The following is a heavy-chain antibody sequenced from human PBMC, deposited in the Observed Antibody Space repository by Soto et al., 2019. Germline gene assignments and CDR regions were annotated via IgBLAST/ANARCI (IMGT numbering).Heavy chain of an antibody. V-gene: IGHV3-7*01. CDR1: GFTFSSYW. D-gene: IGHD6-19*01. CDR2: IKQDGSEK. Sequence: GGSLRLSCAASGFTFSSYWMSWVHQAPGKGLEWVANIKQDGSEKYYVDSVKGRFTISRDNAKNSLYLQMNSLRAEDTAVYYCARELSSGWYYFDYWGQGTLVTVSS. CDR3: ARELSSGWYYFDY. J-gene: IGHJ4*02.